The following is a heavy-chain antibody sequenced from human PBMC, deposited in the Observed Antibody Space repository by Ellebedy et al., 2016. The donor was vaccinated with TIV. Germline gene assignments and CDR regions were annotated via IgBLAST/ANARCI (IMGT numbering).Heavy chain of an antibody. CDR1: GFTFRSYG. CDR2: IWYDGSNK. Sequence: GESLKISXAASGFTFRSYGMHWVRQAPGKGLEWVAVIWYDGSNKYYADSVKGRFTISRDNSKNTLYLQMNSLRAEDTAVYYCARDRVISGWTAVDYWGQGTLVTVSS. CDR3: ARDRVISGWTAVDY. D-gene: IGHD6-19*01. V-gene: IGHV3-33*08. J-gene: IGHJ4*02.